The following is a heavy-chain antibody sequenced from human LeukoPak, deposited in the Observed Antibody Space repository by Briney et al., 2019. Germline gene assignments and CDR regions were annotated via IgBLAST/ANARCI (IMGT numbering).Heavy chain of an antibody. V-gene: IGHV1-18*01. CDR2: ISAYNGNT. Sequence: WASVKVSCKASGYTFTSYGISWVRQAPGQGLQWMGWISAYNGNTNYAQKLQGRVTMTTDTSTSTAYMELRSLRSDDTAVYYCARDRYCSSTSCAAPYYYYYYYMDVWGKGTTVTVSS. J-gene: IGHJ6*03. D-gene: IGHD2-2*01. CDR3: ARDRYCSSTSCAAPYYYYYYYMDV. CDR1: GYTFTSYG.